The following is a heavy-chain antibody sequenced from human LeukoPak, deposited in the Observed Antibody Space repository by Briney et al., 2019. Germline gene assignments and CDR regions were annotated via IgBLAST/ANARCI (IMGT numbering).Heavy chain of an antibody. CDR2: IKEDGSDK. D-gene: IGHD2-15*01. J-gene: IGHJ5*01. CDR1: GFTFNTYW. V-gene: IGHV3-7*05. CDR3: ARRGLPDS. Sequence: PGGSLRLSCAASGFTFNTYWMSWVRQAPGKGLEWVANIKEDGSDKYYVDSMKGRFTISRENAKNALYLQMNSLRAEDTAVYYCARRGLPDSWGQGTLVTVSS.